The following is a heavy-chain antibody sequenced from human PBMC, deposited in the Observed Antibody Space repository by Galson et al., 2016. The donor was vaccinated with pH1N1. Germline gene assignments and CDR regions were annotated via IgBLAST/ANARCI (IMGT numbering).Heavy chain of an antibody. CDR3: ARDAAHSGTYYVAFDT. J-gene: IGHJ3*02. CDR1: GGSINSDTYY. CDR2: IYPSGGT. D-gene: IGHD1-26*01. V-gene: IGHV4-61*02. Sequence: TLSLTCTVSGGSINSDTYYWSWIRQPAGKGLEWIGRIYPSGGTNYNPSLKSRVTISVDTSKNQFSLKLSSVTAADTAVYYCARDAAHSGTYYVAFDTWGQGTIVTVSS.